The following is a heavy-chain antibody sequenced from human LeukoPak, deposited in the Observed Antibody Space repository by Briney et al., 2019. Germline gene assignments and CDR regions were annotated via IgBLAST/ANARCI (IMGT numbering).Heavy chain of an antibody. Sequence: GGSLRLSCTASGFTFRSYAMSWVRRAPGKGREWVSAISGIGRSTYYADSVKGRFTISRDNSKNPLYLHVNSLSAEDTAVYYCAKDRPLRFLEWLSYYFDYWGQGTLVTVSS. CDR1: GFTFRSYA. V-gene: IGHV3-23*01. CDR3: AKDRPLRFLEWLSYYFDY. CDR2: ISGIGRST. J-gene: IGHJ4*02. D-gene: IGHD3-3*01.